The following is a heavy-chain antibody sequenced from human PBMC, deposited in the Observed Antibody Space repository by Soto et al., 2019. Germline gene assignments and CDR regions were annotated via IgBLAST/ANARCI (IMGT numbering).Heavy chain of an antibody. V-gene: IGHV1-8*01. CDR1: GYIFTNND. D-gene: IGHD5-18*01. J-gene: IGHJ5*02. Sequence: ASVKVSCKASGYIFTNNDISWVRQATGQGLEWMGWMNPGSGDTGYAQKFQGRVTMTRNISIATAYMELSSLRADDTAIYYCARMASFGSLNWFDPWGQGTLVTVSS. CDR2: MNPGSGDT. CDR3: ARMASFGSLNWFDP.